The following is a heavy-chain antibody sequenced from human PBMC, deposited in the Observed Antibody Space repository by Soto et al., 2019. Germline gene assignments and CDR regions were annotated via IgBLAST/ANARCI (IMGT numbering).Heavy chain of an antibody. V-gene: IGHV3-48*01. CDR3: ARDRGCSGGICYRDLGY. J-gene: IGHJ4*02. CDR1: YS. D-gene: IGHD2-15*01. Sequence: YSGRRVSKAQGKGLEWVSYISSISNTIYYADSVKGRFTISRDNAKNSLYLHMNSLSAEDTAVYYCARDRGCSGGICYRDLGYWGQGTLVTVSS. CDR2: ISSISNTI.